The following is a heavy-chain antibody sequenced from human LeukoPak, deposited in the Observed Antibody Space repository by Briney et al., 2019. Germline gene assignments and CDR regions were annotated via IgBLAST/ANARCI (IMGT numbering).Heavy chain of an antibody. Sequence: GGSVRLSCAASGFTFSSYWMHWVRHAPGKGLVWVSRINSDGSSTSYADSVKGRFTISRDNAKNTLYLQMNSLRAEDTAVYYCARANYYGSGRAAFDIWGQGTMVTVSS. J-gene: IGHJ3*02. D-gene: IGHD3-10*01. CDR2: INSDGSST. CDR3: ARANYYGSGRAAFDI. V-gene: IGHV3-74*01. CDR1: GFTFSSYW.